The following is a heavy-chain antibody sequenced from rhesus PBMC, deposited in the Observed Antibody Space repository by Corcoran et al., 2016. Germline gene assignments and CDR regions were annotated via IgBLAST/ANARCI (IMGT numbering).Heavy chain of an antibody. CDR1: GGSISDSYY. Sequence: QVQLQESGPGLVKPSETLSFTCAAPGGSISDSYYCSRIRPPPGKGLEWIGYIYGSGGSTYYNPSLKSRVTISTDTSKNQFSLKLSSVTAADTAVYYCARAWQLVGVDYWGQGVLVTVSS. CDR3: ARAWQLVGVDY. D-gene: IGHD6-13*01. J-gene: IGHJ4*01. V-gene: IGHV4-106*01. CDR2: IYGSGGST.